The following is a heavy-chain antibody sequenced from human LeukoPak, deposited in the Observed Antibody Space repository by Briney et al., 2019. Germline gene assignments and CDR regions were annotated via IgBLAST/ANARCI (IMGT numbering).Heavy chain of an antibody. D-gene: IGHD1-26*01. Sequence: GGSLRLPCAASGFTFSSYAMSWVRQAPGKGLEWVSDISGSGSNTYYADSVKGRFTISRDNSKNTLYLQMNSLRVEDTAVYYCAKKYSTGLDPWGQGTLVTVSS. CDR3: AKKYSTGLDP. CDR1: GFTFSSYA. V-gene: IGHV3-23*01. J-gene: IGHJ5*02. CDR2: ISGSGSNT.